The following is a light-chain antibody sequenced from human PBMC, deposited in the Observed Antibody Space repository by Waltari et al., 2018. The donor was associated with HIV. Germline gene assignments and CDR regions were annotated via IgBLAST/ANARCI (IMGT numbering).Light chain of an antibody. CDR1: SGSVSTRHY. CDR2: NTN. J-gene: IGLJ3*02. CDR3: LLYLGSGILV. V-gene: IGLV8-61*01. Sequence: QSVVTQEPSFSVSPGGTVTLTCGLESGSVSTRHYPSWYQQTPGQTPRTLIYNTNTRSSGVPGRFSGSILGSKAALTITGAQADDESVYYCLLYLGSGILVFGGGTKVTVL.